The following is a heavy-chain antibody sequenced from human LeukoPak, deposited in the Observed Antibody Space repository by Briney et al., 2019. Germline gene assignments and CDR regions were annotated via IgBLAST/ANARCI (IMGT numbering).Heavy chain of an antibody. CDR1: GFTFSTSW. V-gene: IGHV3-7*04. Sequence: PGGSLRLSCAASGFTFSTSWMAWVRQTPGKGLEWVANIKPDGSEIHYGDSVKGRFTISRDNARNSLNLQMDSLRVDDTAVYFCARDWHFSLDVWGQGTTVTVSS. CDR3: ARDWHFSLDV. CDR2: IKPDGSEI. J-gene: IGHJ6*02.